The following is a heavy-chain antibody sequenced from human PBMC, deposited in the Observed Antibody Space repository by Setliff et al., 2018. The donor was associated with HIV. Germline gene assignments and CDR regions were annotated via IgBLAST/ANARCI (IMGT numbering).Heavy chain of an antibody. Sequence: ASVKVSCKASGYTLGGNYMHWVRQAPGQGLEWMGWIDPNSGGTNYAQKFEGRVTMTRDTTVNTVYIEVSSLRSDDTAVYYCSRDVGVLGRGNALEYWGQGIPVTVSS. CDR1: GYTLGGNY. D-gene: IGHD3-10*01. V-gene: IGHV1-2*02. J-gene: IGHJ4*02. CDR3: SRDVGVLGRGNALEY. CDR2: IDPNSGGT.